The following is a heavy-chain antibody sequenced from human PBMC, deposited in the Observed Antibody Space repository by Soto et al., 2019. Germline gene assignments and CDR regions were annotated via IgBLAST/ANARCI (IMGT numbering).Heavy chain of an antibody. CDR3: AKDLGGGWIPDYFDH. V-gene: IGHV3-30*18. D-gene: IGHD3-16*01. CDR2: ISYDGTST. J-gene: IGHJ4*02. CDR1: GFTFSSYG. Sequence: QVQLVESGGGVVQTGRSLRLSCAASGFTFSSYGMHWVRQAPGKGLEWVAVISYDGTSTDFAESVKGRFTISRDNSKNTLYLEMNSLRAEDTAVYYCAKDLGGGWIPDYFDHWGQGTLVTVSS.